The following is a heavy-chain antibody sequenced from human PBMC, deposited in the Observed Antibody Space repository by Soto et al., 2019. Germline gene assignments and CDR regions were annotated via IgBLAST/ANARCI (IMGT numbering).Heavy chain of an antibody. CDR2: IYYSGST. D-gene: IGHD3-9*01. CDR1: GGSISSSSYY. J-gene: IGHJ4*02. V-gene: IGHV4-39*01. Sequence: SETLSLTCTVSGGSISSSSYYWGWIRQPPGKGLEWIGSIYYSGSTYYNPSLKSRVTISVDTSKNQFSLKLSSVTAADTAVYYCARWIRDDILTGSPSDFDYWGQGTLVTVSS. CDR3: ARWIRDDILTGSPSDFDY.